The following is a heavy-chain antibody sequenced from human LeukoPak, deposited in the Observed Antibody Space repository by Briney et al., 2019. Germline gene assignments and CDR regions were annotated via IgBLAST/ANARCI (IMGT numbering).Heavy chain of an antibody. D-gene: IGHD3-22*01. J-gene: IGHJ4*02. V-gene: IGHV4-39*07. CDR1: GDSISSSSHY. Sequence: SETLSLTCTVSGDSISSSSHYWAWLRQPPGKALEWIGHVFYSGSTEYNPSLRSRVTISVDTSKNQFSLKLSSVTAADTAVYYCARGPEDYYDSSGYIGMLWGQGTLVTVSS. CDR3: ARGPEDYYDSSGYIGML. CDR2: VFYSGST.